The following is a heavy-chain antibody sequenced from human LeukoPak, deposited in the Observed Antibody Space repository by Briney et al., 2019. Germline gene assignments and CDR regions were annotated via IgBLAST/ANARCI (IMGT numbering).Heavy chain of an antibody. V-gene: IGHV4-4*02. Sequence: PSGTLSLTCAVSGGSISSSNWWSWVRQPPGKGLEWIGEIYHSGSTNYNPSLKSRVTISVDKSKNQFSLKLSSVTAADTAVYYCARDLGRVAGTETVDYWGQGTLVTVSS. CDR1: GGSISSSNW. CDR3: ARDLGRVAGTETVDY. CDR2: IYHSGST. J-gene: IGHJ4*02. D-gene: IGHD6-19*01.